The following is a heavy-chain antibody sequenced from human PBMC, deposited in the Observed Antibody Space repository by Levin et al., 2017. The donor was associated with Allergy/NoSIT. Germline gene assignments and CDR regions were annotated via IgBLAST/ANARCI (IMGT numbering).Heavy chain of an antibody. CDR1: GFTFSSYG. Sequence: GESLKISCAASGFTFSSYGMHWVRQAPGKGLEWVAVIWYDGSNKYYADSVKGRFTISRDNSKNTLYLQMNSLRAEDTAVYYCARVHSQYYYYYGMDGWGQGTTVTVSS. D-gene: IGHD4-11*01. CDR2: IWYDGSNK. V-gene: IGHV3-33*01. J-gene: IGHJ6*02. CDR3: ARVHSQYYYYYGMDG.